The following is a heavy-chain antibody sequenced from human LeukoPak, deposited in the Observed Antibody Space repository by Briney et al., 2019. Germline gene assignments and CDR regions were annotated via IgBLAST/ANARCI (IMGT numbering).Heavy chain of an antibody. J-gene: IGHJ6*03. CDR2: IRYDSSNK. D-gene: IGHD3-10*01. V-gene: IGHV3-30*02. CDR3: AKDDSGSTNLRFYNYYMDV. Sequence: GGSLRLSCTASGFNLSNYGLQWVRQAPGKGLEWVAFIRYDSSNKYYVDSVKDRFTISRDNSKNTMYLEMNSLAPEDTAVYYCAKDDSGSTNLRFYNYYMDVWGKGTTVTVSS. CDR1: GFNLSNYG.